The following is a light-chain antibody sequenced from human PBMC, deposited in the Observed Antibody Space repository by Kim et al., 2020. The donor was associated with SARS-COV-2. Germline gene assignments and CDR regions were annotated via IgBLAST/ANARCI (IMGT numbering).Light chain of an antibody. V-gene: IGKV1-39*01. CDR1: QTISNY. CDR2: AAS. J-gene: IGKJ2*01. CDR3: QQGFRTPYT. Sequence: SASVGDRVTITCRGSQTISNYLNWYQLRPGKAPRLLIYAASSFQSGVPSRFSGSGSGTDFTLTISSLQPEDFVTYYCQQGFRTPYTFGQGTKLEI.